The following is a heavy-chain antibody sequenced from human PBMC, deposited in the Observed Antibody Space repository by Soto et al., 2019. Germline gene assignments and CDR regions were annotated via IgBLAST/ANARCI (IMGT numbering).Heavy chain of an antibody. J-gene: IGHJ4*02. CDR1: GFTFSSYA. CDR2: ISSNGGST. Sequence: GGSLRLSCAASGFTFSSYAMHWVRQAPGKGLEYVSAISSNGGSTYYANSVKGRFTISRDNSKNTLYLQMGSLRAEDMAVYYCARDPNAYYDILTGYSDYWGQGTLVTVSS. CDR3: ARDPNAYYDILTGYSDY. D-gene: IGHD3-9*01. V-gene: IGHV3-64*01.